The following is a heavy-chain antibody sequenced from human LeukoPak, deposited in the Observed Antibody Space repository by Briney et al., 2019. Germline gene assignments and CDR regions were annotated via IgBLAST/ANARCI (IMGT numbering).Heavy chain of an antibody. V-gene: IGHV3-30-3*01. Sequence: GGSLRLSCEASRFTFRSYPMHWVRQAPGRGLEWVAVIANDGTNHYDAEFVKGRFIISRDNSKNTMYLHMNSLGPEDTGVYYCAKDGMYSSSWYGSYFDYWGQGTLVTVSS. J-gene: IGHJ4*02. CDR3: AKDGMYSSSWYGSYFDY. CDR1: RFTFRSYP. D-gene: IGHD6-13*01. CDR2: IANDGTNH.